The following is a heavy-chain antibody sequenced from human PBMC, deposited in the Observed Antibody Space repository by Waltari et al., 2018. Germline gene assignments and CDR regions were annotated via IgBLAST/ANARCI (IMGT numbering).Heavy chain of an antibody. J-gene: IGHJ3*02. V-gene: IGHV1-3*01. CDR3: ARKLWAIAVAGTSYGAFDI. Sequence: QVQLVQSGAEVKKPGASVKVSCKASGYTFTSYAMHWVRQAPGQRLEWMGWINAGNGNTKYSQKFQGRVTITRDTSASTAYMELSSLRSEDTAVYYCARKLWAIAVAGTSYGAFDIWGQGTMVTVSS. CDR2: INAGNGNT. CDR1: GYTFTSYA. D-gene: IGHD6-19*01.